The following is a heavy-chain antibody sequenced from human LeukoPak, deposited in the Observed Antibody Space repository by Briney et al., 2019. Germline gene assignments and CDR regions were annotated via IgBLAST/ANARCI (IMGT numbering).Heavy chain of an antibody. CDR2: IYTNGNT. J-gene: IGHJ4*02. Sequence: KSSETLSLTCTLSGGFISSTGYCWSWIRQPAGKGLEWIGHIYTNGNTNYNPSLKSRVTISVDTSKNQFSLKLSSVTAADTAVYYCARGFDSGIHDWGQGTLVTVSS. V-gene: IGHV4-61*09. D-gene: IGHD3-10*01. CDR1: GGFISSTGYC. CDR3: ARGFDSGIHD.